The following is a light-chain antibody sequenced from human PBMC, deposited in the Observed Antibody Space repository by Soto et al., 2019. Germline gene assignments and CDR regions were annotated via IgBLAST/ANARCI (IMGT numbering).Light chain of an antibody. V-gene: IGKV1-5*03. Sequence: DIQMTQSPSSLSASVGDRVTVTCRASQTISSWLAWYQQKPWKAPKLLIYKASTLKSGVPSRFSGSGSGTEFTLTISSLQPDDFATYYCQHYNSYSEAFGQGTKVDIK. CDR3: QHYNSYSEA. CDR1: QTISSW. CDR2: KAS. J-gene: IGKJ1*01.